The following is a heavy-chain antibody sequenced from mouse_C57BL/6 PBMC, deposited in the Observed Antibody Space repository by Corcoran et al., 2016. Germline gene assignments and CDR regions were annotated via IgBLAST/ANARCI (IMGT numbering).Heavy chain of an antibody. CDR1: GYSITSRYY. Sequence: VQLQESGHGLVKPSQPLSLTCSVTGYSITSRYYWNWIRQFPGNKLEWMGYISYDGSNNYNPSLKNRISITRDTSKNQFFLKLNSVTTEDTATYYCAREGTTVVATYWYFDVWGTGTTVTVSS. CDR3: AREGTTVVATYWYFDV. D-gene: IGHD1-1*01. CDR2: ISYDGSN. J-gene: IGHJ1*03. V-gene: IGHV3-6*01.